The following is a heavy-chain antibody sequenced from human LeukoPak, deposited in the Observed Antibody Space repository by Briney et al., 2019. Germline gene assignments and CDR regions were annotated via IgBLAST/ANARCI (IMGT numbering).Heavy chain of an antibody. D-gene: IGHD5-24*01. Sequence: PGGSLRLSRAASGFTFSSYSMNWVRQAPGKGLEWVSSISSSSSYIYYADSVKGRFTISRDNAKNSLYLQMNSLRAEDTAVYYCARELLGHGYNSGDFDYWGQGTLVTVSS. CDR3: ARELLGHGYNSGDFDY. J-gene: IGHJ4*02. CDR2: ISSSSSYI. CDR1: GFTFSSYS. V-gene: IGHV3-21*01.